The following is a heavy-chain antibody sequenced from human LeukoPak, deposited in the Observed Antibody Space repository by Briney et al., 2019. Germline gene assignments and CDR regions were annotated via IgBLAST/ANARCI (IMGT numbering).Heavy chain of an antibody. D-gene: IGHD6-25*01. J-gene: IGHJ4*02. CDR3: AKADARIPPGGIDY. V-gene: IGHV3-23*01. CDR1: GFTFSNYA. Sequence: PGGSLRLSCAASGFTFSNYAMRWVRQAPGKGLEWVSGISGSGDSTYYADSVKGRFTISRDNAKNSLYLQMNSLRVEDTALYYCAKADARIPPGGIDYWGQGTLVTVSS. CDR2: ISGSGDST.